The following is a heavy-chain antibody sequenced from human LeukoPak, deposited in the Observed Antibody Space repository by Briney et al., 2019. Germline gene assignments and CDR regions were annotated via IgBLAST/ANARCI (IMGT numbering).Heavy chain of an antibody. CDR1: GYSISSGYY. D-gene: IGHD2-15*01. V-gene: IGHV4-38-2*02. CDR2: IYHSGST. CDR3: ARDPPYCSDGSCYSSAFDI. Sequence: SETLSLTGTVSGYSISSGYYWGWIRQPPGKGLEWIGSIYHSGSTYYNPSLKSRVTISVDTSKNQFSLKLSSVTAADTAVYYCARDPPYCSDGSCYSSAFDIWGQGTMVTVSS. J-gene: IGHJ3*02.